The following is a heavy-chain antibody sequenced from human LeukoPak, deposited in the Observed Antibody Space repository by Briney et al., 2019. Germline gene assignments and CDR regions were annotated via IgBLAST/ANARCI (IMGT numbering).Heavy chain of an antibody. V-gene: IGHV3-48*02. J-gene: IGHJ4*02. CDR2: ISSSNSTI. CDR1: GFTFGSYS. Sequence: GGSLRLSCAASGFTFGSYSMNWVRQAPGKGLEWVSYISSSNSTIYYADSVKGRFTISRDNAKNSLYLQMNSLRDEDTAVYYCARTPAVGASYFDYWGQGTLVTVSS. CDR3: ARTPAVGASYFDY. D-gene: IGHD1-26*01.